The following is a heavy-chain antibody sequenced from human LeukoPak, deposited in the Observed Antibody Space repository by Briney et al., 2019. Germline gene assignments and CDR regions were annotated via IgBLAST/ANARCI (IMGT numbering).Heavy chain of an antibody. CDR1: GFTLSSYA. Sequence: GGSLRLSCAASGFTLSSYAMSWVRQAPGKGLEWVSAISSSGGSTYYADSVRGRFPISRDNSKSTLYLQMNSLRAEDTAVYYCAKAAFGDYAGGDYWGQGTLVTVSS. J-gene: IGHJ4*02. D-gene: IGHD4-17*01. CDR2: ISSSGGST. CDR3: AKAAFGDYAGGDY. V-gene: IGHV3-23*01.